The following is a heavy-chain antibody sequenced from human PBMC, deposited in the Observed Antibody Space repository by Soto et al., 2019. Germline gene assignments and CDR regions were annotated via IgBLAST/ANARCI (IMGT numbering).Heavy chain of an antibody. CDR2: IYYSGST. CDR1: GGSISSGGYY. Sequence: SETLSLTCTVSGGSISSGGYYWSWIRQHPGKGLEWIGYIYYSGSTYYNPSLKSRVTISRDDSKNTVYLQMNSLKIDDTAVYYCTSRRDWTAVDPLDYWGLGTLVTVSS. J-gene: IGHJ4*02. CDR3: TSRRDWTAVDPLDY. V-gene: IGHV4-31*08. D-gene: IGHD5-18*01.